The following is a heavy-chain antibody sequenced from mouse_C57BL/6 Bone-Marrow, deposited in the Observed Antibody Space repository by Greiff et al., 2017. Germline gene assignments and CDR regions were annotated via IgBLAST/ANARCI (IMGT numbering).Heavy chain of an antibody. CDR3: ARSRYYGSSYYFDY. D-gene: IGHD1-1*01. CDR1: GYSFTGYY. CDR2: INPSTGGT. Sequence: VQLQQSGPELVKPGASVKISCKASGYSFTGYYMNWVKQSPEKSLEWIGEINPSTGGTTYNQKFKAKATLTVDKSSSTAYMQLKSLTSEDSAVYYCARSRYYGSSYYFDYWGQGTTLTGSS. J-gene: IGHJ2*01. V-gene: IGHV1-42*01.